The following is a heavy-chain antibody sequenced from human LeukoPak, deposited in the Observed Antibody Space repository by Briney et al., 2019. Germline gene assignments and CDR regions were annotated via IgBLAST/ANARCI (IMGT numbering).Heavy chain of an antibody. CDR1: GFTFGSYG. D-gene: IGHD1-26*01. CDR2: ISGSGGST. CDR3: AKVGRRWELLLDYFDY. V-gene: IGHV3-23*01. J-gene: IGHJ4*02. Sequence: GGSLRLSCAASGFTFGSYGMSWVRQAPGKGLEWVSAISGSGGSTYYADSVKGRFTISRDNSKNTLYLQMNSLRAEDTAVYYCAKVGRRWELLLDYFDYWGQGTLVTVSS.